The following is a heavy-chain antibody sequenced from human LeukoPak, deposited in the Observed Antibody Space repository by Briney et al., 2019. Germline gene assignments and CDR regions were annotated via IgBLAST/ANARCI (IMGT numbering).Heavy chain of an antibody. CDR1: GYTLTELS. CDR3: ATAQLLAPRDAFDI. Sequence: GASVKVSCKVSGYTLTELSMHWVRQAPGKGLEWMGGFDPEDGETIYAQKSQGRVTMTEDTSTDTAYMELSSLRSEDTAVYYCATAQLLAPRDAFDIWGQGTMVTVSS. V-gene: IGHV1-24*01. CDR2: FDPEDGET. D-gene: IGHD1-26*01. J-gene: IGHJ3*02.